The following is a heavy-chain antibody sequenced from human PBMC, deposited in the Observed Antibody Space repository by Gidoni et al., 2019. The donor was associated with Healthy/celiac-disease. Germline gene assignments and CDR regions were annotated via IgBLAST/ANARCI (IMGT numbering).Heavy chain of an antibody. D-gene: IGHD3-16*01. CDR3: ASWAHVGLYYYYYYMDV. Sequence: QVQLQESGPGLVKPSQTLSLTCTVSGGSISRGDYYWSWIRQPPGKGLEWIGYIYYSGSTYYNPSLKSRVTISVDTSKNQFSLKLRSVTAADTAVYYCASWAHVGLYYYYYYMDVWGKGTTVTVSS. V-gene: IGHV4-30-4*01. J-gene: IGHJ6*03. CDR2: IYYSGST. CDR1: GGSISRGDYY.